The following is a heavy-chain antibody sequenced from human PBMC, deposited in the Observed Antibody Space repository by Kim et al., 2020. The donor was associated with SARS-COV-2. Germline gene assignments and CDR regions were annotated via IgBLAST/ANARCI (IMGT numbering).Heavy chain of an antibody. CDR2: IRSKANSYAT. V-gene: IGHV3-73*01. CDR3: NSRGGTGSDY. D-gene: IGHD1-1*01. J-gene: IGHJ4*02. Sequence: GGSLRLSCAASGFTFSGSAMHWVRQASGKGLEWVGRIRSKANSYATAYAASVKGRFTISRDDSKNTAYLQMNSLKTEDTAVYYCNSRGGTGSDYWGQGTLVTVSS. CDR1: GFTFSGSA.